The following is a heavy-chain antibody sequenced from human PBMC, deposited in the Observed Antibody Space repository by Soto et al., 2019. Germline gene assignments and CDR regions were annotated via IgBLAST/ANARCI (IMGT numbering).Heavy chain of an antibody. CDR3: ARGDSTDCSNGVCSFFYNHDMDV. V-gene: IGHV1-2*04. J-gene: IGHJ6*02. CDR2: INPKSGGT. D-gene: IGHD2-8*01. CDR1: GYTFTDYH. Sequence: ASVKVSCKASGYTFTDYHIHWVRQAPGQGLEWLGRINPKSGGTSTAQKFQGWVTMTTDTSISTASMELTRLTSDDTAIYYCARGDSTDCSNGVCSFFYNHDMDVWGQGTTVTVS.